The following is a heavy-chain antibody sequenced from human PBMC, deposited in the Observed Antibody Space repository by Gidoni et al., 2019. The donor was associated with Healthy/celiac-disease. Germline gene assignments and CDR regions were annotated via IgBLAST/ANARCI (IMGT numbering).Heavy chain of an antibody. CDR2: ISSSNSYI. D-gene: IGHD6-6*01. CDR1: GFTFSSYS. J-gene: IGHJ2*01. CDR3: AIKGSSSGWYFDL. Sequence: EVQLVESGGGLVKPGGSLRLSCAASGFTFSSYSSHWVHQAPGKGLEWVSAISSSNSYICYADSVKGRFTISRDNAKNSRYLQMDSLRAEETAVYYCAIKGSSSGWYFDLWGRGTLVTVSS. V-gene: IGHV3-21*01.